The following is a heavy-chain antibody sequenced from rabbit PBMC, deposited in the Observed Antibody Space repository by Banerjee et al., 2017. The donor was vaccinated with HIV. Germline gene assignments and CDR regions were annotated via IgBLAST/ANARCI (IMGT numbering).Heavy chain of an antibody. J-gene: IGHJ4*01. CDR2: IYGGSSGST. CDR1: GFSFSGGYY. Sequence: QSLEESGGDLVKPEGSLTLTCTASGFSFSGGYYMCWVRQAPGKRPEWIACIYGGSSGSTYYASWVNGRFSISKTSSTTVTLQMTSLTAADTATYFCARGDIGYGYFDLWGPGTLVTVS. V-gene: IGHV1S40*01. D-gene: IGHD6-1*01. CDR3: ARGDIGYGYFDL.